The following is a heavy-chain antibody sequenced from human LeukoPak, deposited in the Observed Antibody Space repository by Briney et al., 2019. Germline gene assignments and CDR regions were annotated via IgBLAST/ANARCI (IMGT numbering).Heavy chain of an antibody. CDR2: IYRNGNT. D-gene: IGHD5-24*01. CDR1: GYSISSGYY. CDR3: ARRWLNYYFDY. V-gene: IGHV4-38-2*02. J-gene: IGHJ4*02. Sequence: SETLSLTCTVSGYSISSGYYWGWIRQPPGKGLEWIGSIYRNGNTYYNPSLKSRVTMSVDTSNNQFSLKLSSVTATDTAMYYCARRWLNYYFDYWAREPWSPSPQ.